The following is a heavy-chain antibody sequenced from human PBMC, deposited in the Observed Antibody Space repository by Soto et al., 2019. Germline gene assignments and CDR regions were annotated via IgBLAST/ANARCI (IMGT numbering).Heavy chain of an antibody. CDR2: IYYSGST. J-gene: IGHJ3*02. Sequence: SETLSLTCTVSGGSISSSSYYWGWIRQPPGKGLEWFGSIYYSGSTYYNPSLKSRVTISVDTSKNQFSLKLSSVTAADTAVYYGARHVVTISQRTAFDIWGQGTMVTVSS. D-gene: IGHD3-9*01. V-gene: IGHV4-39*01. CDR1: GGSISSSSYY. CDR3: ARHVVTISQRTAFDI.